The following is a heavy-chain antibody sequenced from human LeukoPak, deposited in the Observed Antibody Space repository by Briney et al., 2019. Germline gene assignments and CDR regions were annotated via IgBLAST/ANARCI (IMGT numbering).Heavy chain of an antibody. CDR3: ARDAFDI. CDR2: ISNTNSYI. CDR1: GFTFSSYS. Sequence: GGSLRLSCAASGFTFSSYSMNWVRQAPGKGLEWVSCISNTNSYIYYADSVKGRFTISRDNAKNSLYLQMNGLRAEDTAVYYCARDAFDIWGQGTMVTVSS. J-gene: IGHJ3*02. V-gene: IGHV3-21*01.